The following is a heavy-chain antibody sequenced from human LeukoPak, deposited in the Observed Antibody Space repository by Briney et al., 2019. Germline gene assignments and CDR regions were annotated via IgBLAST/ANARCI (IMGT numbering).Heavy chain of an antibody. CDR3: ARMSSRTYYYYYYGMDV. CDR2: INHSGST. V-gene: IGHV4-34*01. D-gene: IGHD6-13*01. CDR1: GGSFSGYY. J-gene: IGHJ6*02. Sequence: SETLSLTCAVYGGSFSGYYWSWIRQPPGKGLEWIGEINHSGSTNYNPSLKSRVTISVDTSKNQFSLKLSSVTAADTAVYYCARMSSRTYYYYYYGMDVWGQGTTVTASS.